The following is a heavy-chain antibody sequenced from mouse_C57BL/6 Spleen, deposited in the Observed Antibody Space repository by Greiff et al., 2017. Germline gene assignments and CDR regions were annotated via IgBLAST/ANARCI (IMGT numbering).Heavy chain of an antibody. D-gene: IGHD2-3*01. J-gene: IGHJ2*01. Sequence: VQLQQPGAELVMPGASVKLSCKASGYTFTSYWMHWVKQRPGQGLEWIGEIDPSDSYTNYNQKFKGKSTLTVDKSSSTAYMQLSSLTSEDSAVYYCARSRGLLPPLDYWGQGTTLTVSS. CDR1: GYTFTSYW. CDR3: ARSRGLLPPLDY. V-gene: IGHV1-69*01. CDR2: IDPSDSYT.